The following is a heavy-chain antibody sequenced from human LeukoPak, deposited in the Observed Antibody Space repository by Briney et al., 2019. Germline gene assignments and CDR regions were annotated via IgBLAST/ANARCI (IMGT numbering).Heavy chain of an antibody. CDR1: GFTLSDSY. J-gene: IGHJ4*02. CDR2: IGSSNVYT. D-gene: IGHD2-15*01. CDR3: ARVYCSGGACNRYFFDF. V-gene: IGHV3-11*06. Sequence: GGSLRLSCTASGFTLSDSYMSWIRQAPGKGLEWISKIGSSNVYTNYADSVKGRFTISRDNADNSLFLQMDSLRAEDTAVYYCARVYCSGGACNRYFFDFWGQGTLVTVSS.